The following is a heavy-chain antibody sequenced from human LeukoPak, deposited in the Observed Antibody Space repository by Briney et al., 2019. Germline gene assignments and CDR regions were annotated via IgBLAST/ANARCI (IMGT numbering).Heavy chain of an antibody. CDR1: GGSISSSSYY. CDR2: IYYSGST. V-gene: IGHV4-39*01. CDR3: ARLGRQRIFKTRGAFDI. Sequence: SETLSLTCTVSGGSISSSSYYWGWIRQPPGKGLEWIGSIYYSGSTYYNPSLKSRVTISVDTSKNQFSLKLSSVTAADTAVYYCARLGRQRIFKTRGAFDIWGQGTMVTVSS. D-gene: IGHD2/OR15-2a*01. J-gene: IGHJ3*02.